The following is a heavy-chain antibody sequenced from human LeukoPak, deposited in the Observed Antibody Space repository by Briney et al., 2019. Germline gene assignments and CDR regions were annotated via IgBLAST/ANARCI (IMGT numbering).Heavy chain of an antibody. Sequence: RSGGSLRLSCAASGFTFSSYWMSWVRQAPGKGLEWVSAIAVGGGTTCADSVVGRFIISRDNSKNTLYLQMSSLRAEDTAIYYCAKTIPYWYFDLWGRGTLVTVSS. CDR1: GFTFSSYW. CDR2: IAVGGGTT. D-gene: IGHD5-24*01. CDR3: AKTIPYWYFDL. J-gene: IGHJ2*01. V-gene: IGHV3-23*01.